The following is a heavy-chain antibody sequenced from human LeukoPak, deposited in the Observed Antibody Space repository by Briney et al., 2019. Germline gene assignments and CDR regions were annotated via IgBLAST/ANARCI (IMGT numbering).Heavy chain of an antibody. D-gene: IGHD3-3*01. J-gene: IGHJ4*02. V-gene: IGHV4-38-2*01. CDR3: ARGITIFGVVIIYFDY. Sequence: PSENLSLTCAVSGYSISSGYYGGWIRQPAGKGLEWIGSIYHSGSTYYNPSLKSRVTISVDTSKNQFSLKLSSVTAADTAVYYCARGITIFGVVIIYFDYWGQETLVTVSS. CDR1: GYSISSGYY. CDR2: IYHSGST.